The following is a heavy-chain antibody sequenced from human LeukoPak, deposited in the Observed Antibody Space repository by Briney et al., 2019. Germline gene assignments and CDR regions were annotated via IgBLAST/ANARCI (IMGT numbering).Heavy chain of an antibody. D-gene: IGHD2-8*02. CDR3: ARGRSGAGNSFDY. CDR2: INSVGSST. Sequence: GGSLRLSCEASAFTLSTYWMHWVRQAPGKGLVWVSRINSVGSSTNYADSVRGRFTISRDNAKNTLYLQMHSLRTEDTALYYCARGRSGAGNSFDYWGQGILVTVSS. V-gene: IGHV3-74*01. CDR1: AFTLSTYW. J-gene: IGHJ4*02.